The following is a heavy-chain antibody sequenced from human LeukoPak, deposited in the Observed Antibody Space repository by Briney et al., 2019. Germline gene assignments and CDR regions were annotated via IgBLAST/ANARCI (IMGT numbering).Heavy chain of an antibody. CDR1: GFTFSSYA. V-gene: IGHV3-23*01. CDR3: ARGPYDGPKNFDY. Sequence: PGGSLRLSCAASGFTFSSYAMSWVRQAPGKGLECVSAISGSGGSTYYADSVKGRFTISRDNAKNSLYLQMNSLRAEDTAVYYCARGPYDGPKNFDYWGQGTLVTVSS. CDR2: ISGSGGST. J-gene: IGHJ4*02. D-gene: IGHD3-3*01.